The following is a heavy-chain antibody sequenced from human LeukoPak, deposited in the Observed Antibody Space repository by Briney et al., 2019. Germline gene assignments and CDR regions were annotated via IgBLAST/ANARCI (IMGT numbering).Heavy chain of an antibody. CDR1: GGTFISYA. Sequence: SVKVSCTASGGTFISYAISWVRQAPGQGLEWMGRIIPILGIANYAQKFQGRVTITADKSTSTAYMELSSLRSEDTAVYYCASPYCYDSSGYYPDAFDIWGQGTMATVSS. D-gene: IGHD3-22*01. J-gene: IGHJ3*02. CDR3: ASPYCYDSSGYYPDAFDI. CDR2: IIPILGIA. V-gene: IGHV1-69*04.